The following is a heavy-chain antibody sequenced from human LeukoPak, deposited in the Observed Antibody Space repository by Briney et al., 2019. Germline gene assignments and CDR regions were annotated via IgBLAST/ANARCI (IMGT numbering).Heavy chain of an antibody. CDR3: AKFTRSSGDCV. CDR1: EFTSSSYL. D-gene: IGHD2-21*01. CDR2: KKQEGRDK. V-gene: IGHV3-7*01. J-gene: IGHJ4*02. Sequence: GRSQRPSCAAAEFTSSSYLMSWGRPAPQRGVERGAIKKQEGRDKNYVDSMKGRLTITRHNAKNSLYLQMNSPRAEDTAVYYCAKFTRSSGDCVWGQGILATVSS.